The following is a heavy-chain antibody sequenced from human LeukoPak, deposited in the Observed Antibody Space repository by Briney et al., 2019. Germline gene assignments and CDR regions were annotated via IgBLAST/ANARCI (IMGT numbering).Heavy chain of an antibody. J-gene: IGHJ5*02. CDR3: AGEPNCSSTSCYIGWFDP. D-gene: IGHD2-2*02. V-gene: IGHV4-34*01. Sequence: SGTLSLTCAVYGGSFSGYYWSWIRQPPGKGLEWIGEINHSGSTNYNPSLKSRVTISVDTSKNQFSLKLSSVTAADTAVYYCAGEPNCSSTSCYIGWFDPWGQGTLVTVSS. CDR2: INHSGST. CDR1: GGSFSGYY.